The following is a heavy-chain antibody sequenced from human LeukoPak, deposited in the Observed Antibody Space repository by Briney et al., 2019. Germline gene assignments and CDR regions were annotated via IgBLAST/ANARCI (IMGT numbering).Heavy chain of an antibody. Sequence: GGSLRLSCAASGFTFSDYYMSWIRQAPGKGLEWLSYISSSSSYIYYADSVKGRFTISRDNAKNSLYLQMNSLRAEDTAVYYCGRAGPVTKDHFMDVWGKGTTVTVSS. CDR1: GFTFSDYY. D-gene: IGHD2-2*01. CDR3: GRAGPVTKDHFMDV. V-gene: IGHV3-11*06. CDR2: ISSSSSYI. J-gene: IGHJ6*03.